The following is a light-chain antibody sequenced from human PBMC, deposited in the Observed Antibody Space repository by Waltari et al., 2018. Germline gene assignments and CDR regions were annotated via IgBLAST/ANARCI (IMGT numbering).Light chain of an antibody. CDR3: QQYYSTPQT. V-gene: IGKV4-1*01. CDR1: QSVLYSSNNKND. Sequence: DIVMTQSPDSLAVSRGGSATINCKSSQSVLYSSNNKNDVAWYQQKPGKPPKLHICWASTREDGVPDRFSGSGSGTDFTLTISSLQAEDVGVYCCQQYYSTPQTFGQGTKLEIK. J-gene: IGKJ2*01. CDR2: WAS.